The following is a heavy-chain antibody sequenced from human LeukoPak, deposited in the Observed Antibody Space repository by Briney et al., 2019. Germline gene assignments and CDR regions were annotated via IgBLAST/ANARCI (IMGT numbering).Heavy chain of an antibody. D-gene: IGHD5-24*01. J-gene: IGHJ4*02. CDR1: GFIFSDYG. CDR3: ARKGAGREGHNFDC. V-gene: IGHV3-21*01. CDR2: ISRSSRYI. Sequence: SGGSLRLSCAASGFIFSDYGMNWVRQAPGKGLEWVSYISRSSRYIYYADSMKGRLTISRDNAKNSLYLQMDSLRAEDTALYYCARKGAGREGHNFDCWGKGTLVTVSS.